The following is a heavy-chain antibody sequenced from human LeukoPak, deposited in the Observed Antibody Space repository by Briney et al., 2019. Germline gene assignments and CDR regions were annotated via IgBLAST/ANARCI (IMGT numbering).Heavy chain of an antibody. CDR1: AYTFTVYY. Sequence: GASVTVSFTASAYTFTVYYMHWVRQAPGQGLEWMGWINPNSGGTNYAQKFQGRVTMTRDTSISTAYMELSMLRSDDTAVYYCARGGRYYDYVWGSYRYADYWGQGTLVTVSS. CDR3: ARGGRYYDYVWGSYRYADY. J-gene: IGHJ4*02. CDR2: INPNSGGT. D-gene: IGHD3-16*02. V-gene: IGHV1-2*02.